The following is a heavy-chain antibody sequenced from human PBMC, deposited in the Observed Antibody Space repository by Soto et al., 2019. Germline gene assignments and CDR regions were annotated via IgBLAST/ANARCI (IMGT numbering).Heavy chain of an antibody. CDR3: TRDSPPPPYFSYFGMDV. CDR2: IFFSGNT. Sequence: QVQLQESGPGLVKPSQTLSLTCTVSGASVNSGDFHWSWIRQRPGAGLEWLGYIFFSGNTYYNPSLRGRLTISMDTSKNLFSLMLTSMTAADSAVYYCTRDSPPPPYFSYFGMDVWGQGTTVTVSS. J-gene: IGHJ6*02. V-gene: IGHV4-31*03. CDR1: GASVNSGDFH.